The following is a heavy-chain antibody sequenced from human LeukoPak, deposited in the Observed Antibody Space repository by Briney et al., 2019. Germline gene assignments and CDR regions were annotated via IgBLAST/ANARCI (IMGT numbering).Heavy chain of an antibody. CDR1: GFTFSSYT. Sequence: GGSLRLSCAASGFTFSSYTMSWVHQAPGKGLEWVSTISASGGSTYYADSVKGRFTISRDNSKNTLYLQMNSLRAEDTAVYYCAKRLPGPFDYWGQGALVTVSS. D-gene: IGHD1-1*01. CDR3: AKRLPGPFDY. CDR2: ISASGGST. V-gene: IGHV3-23*01. J-gene: IGHJ4*02.